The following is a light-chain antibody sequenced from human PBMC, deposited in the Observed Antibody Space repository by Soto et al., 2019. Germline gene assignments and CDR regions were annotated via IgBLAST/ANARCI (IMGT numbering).Light chain of an antibody. CDR3: SSYTTSSCVV. V-gene: IGLV2-14*01. CDR2: EVS. J-gene: IGLJ2*01. CDR1: SSDIGGHNF. Sequence: QSALTQPAAVSGSPGQSITISCTGTSSDIGGHNFVSWYQHHPGKAPKLLIYEVSYRASGVSNRFTGSKSANTASLTISGLQAEDEADYSCSSYTTSSCVVFGGGTKLTVL.